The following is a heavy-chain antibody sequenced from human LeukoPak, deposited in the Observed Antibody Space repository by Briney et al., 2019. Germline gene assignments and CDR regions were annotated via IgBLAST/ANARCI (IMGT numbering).Heavy chain of an antibody. J-gene: IGHJ4*02. D-gene: IGHD3-9*01. CDR2: IYYSGST. CDR1: GGSISSYY. Sequence: PSETLSLTCTVSGGSISSYYWSWIRQPPGKGLEWIGYIYYSGSTNYNPSLKSRVTISVDTSKNQFSLKLSSVTAADTAVYYCARDQAYYDILTGYYRPAFFDYWGQGTLVTVSS. CDR3: ARDQAYYDILTGYYRPAFFDY. V-gene: IGHV4-59*01.